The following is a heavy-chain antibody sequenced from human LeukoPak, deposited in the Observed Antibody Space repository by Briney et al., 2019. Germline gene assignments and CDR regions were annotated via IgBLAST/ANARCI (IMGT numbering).Heavy chain of an antibody. D-gene: IGHD4-17*01. J-gene: IGHJ4*02. V-gene: IGHV3-9*01. CDR1: GFTFSSYS. CDR3: AKDLQPQLIVGDYLSGNFDY. CDR2: ISWNSGSI. Sequence: PGGSLRLSCAASGFTFSSYSMNWVRQAPGKGLEWVSGISWNSGSIGYADSVKGRFTISRDNAKNSLYLQMNSLRAEDTALYYCAKDLQPQLIVGDYLSGNFDYWGQGTLVTVSS.